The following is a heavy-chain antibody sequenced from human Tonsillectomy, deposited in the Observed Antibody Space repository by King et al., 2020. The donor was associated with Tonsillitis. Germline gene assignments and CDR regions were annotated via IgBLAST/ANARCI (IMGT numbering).Heavy chain of an antibody. Sequence: LQLQESGPGLVKPSETLSLTCTVSGGSIGSSTYYWGWIRQPPGKGQEWIGAISYSGSTYYNPSLKGRVTISLDTSKTQFSLRLTSVTAADTAVYYCARLGSYTPTDKPFDYWGQGTLVTVSS. CDR1: GGSIGSSTYY. V-gene: IGHV4-39*07. CDR2: ISYSGST. CDR3: ARLGSYTPTDKPFDY. J-gene: IGHJ4*02. D-gene: IGHD5-18*01.